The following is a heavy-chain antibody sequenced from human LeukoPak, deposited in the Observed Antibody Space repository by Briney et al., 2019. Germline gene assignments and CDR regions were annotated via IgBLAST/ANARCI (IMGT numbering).Heavy chain of an antibody. CDR2: IYYSGST. V-gene: IGHV4-39*01. CDR1: GGSISSSSYY. Sequence: SETLSLTCTVSGGSISSSSYYWGWIRQPPGKGLEWIGSIYYSGSTYYNPSLKSRVTISVDTSKNQFSLKLSSVTAADTAVYYCATLWRLGASTGEAFDIWGQGTMVTVSS. J-gene: IGHJ3*02. D-gene: IGHD1-26*01. CDR3: ATLWRLGASTGEAFDI.